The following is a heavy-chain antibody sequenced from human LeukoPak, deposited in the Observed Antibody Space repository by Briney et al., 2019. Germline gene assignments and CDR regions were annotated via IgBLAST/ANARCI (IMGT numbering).Heavy chain of an antibody. J-gene: IGHJ4*02. CDR1: GFTLNSNA. Sequence: GGSLRLSCAVSGFTLNSNAMCWVRQAPGKGLEWVSGISRMGFTTYYADSVEGRFTISRDTSKNTLYLEMNTLRPEDTAVYYRAKEEVPNDYWGQGTLVTVSS. CDR2: ISRMGFTT. D-gene: IGHD2-2*01. V-gene: IGHV3-23*01. CDR3: AKEEVPNDY.